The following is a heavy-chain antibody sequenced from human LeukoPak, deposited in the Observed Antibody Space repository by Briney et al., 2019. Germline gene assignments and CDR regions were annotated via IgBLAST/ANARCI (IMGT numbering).Heavy chain of an antibody. CDR3: ARDRGSSWDAFDI. J-gene: IGHJ3*02. CDR1: GFTFSSYG. Sequence: PGGSPRLSCAASGFTFSSYGMSWVRQAPGKGLEWVSAISGSGGSTYYADSVKGRFTISRDNAKNSLYLQMNSLRAEDTAVYYCARDRGSSWDAFDIWGQGTMVTVSS. D-gene: IGHD6-13*01. V-gene: IGHV3-23*01. CDR2: ISGSGGST.